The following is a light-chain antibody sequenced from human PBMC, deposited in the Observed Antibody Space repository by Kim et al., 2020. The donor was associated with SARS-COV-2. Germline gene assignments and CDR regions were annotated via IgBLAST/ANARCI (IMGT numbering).Light chain of an antibody. CDR1: QGIRSD. V-gene: IGKV1-6*01. J-gene: IGKJ2*01. Sequence: SAFGGDRVTITCRARQGIRSDLGWYQQKPGKAPNLLIYGASSLQSGVPSRFSGSGSGTDFTLTISSVQPEDFATYYCLQDYHYPYTFGQGTKLEI. CDR3: LQDYHYPYT. CDR2: GAS.